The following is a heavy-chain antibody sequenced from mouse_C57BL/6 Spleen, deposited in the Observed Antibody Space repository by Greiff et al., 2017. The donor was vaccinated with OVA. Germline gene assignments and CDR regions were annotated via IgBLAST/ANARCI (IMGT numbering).Heavy chain of an antibody. Sequence: EVMLVESGGDLVKPGGSLKLSCAASGFTFSSYGMSWVRQTPDKRLEWVATISSGGSYPYYPDSVKGRFTISRDNAKNTLYLQMSSLKSEDTAMYYCARGEYYFDYWGQGTTLTVSS. CDR2: ISSGGSYP. V-gene: IGHV5-6*01. CDR3: ARGEYYFDY. J-gene: IGHJ2*01. CDR1: GFTFSSYG.